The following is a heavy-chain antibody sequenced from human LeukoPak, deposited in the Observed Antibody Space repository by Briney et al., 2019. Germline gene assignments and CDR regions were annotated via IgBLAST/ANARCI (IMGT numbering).Heavy chain of an antibody. Sequence: QPGGSLRLSCAASGFTFSSYGMHWVRQAPGKGLEWVAVISYDGSNKYYADSVKGRFTISRDNSKNTLYLQMNSLRAEDTAIYYCARDLCSGGSCSDYWGQGTLVTVSS. CDR2: ISYDGSNK. D-gene: IGHD2-15*01. CDR3: ARDLCSGGSCSDY. CDR1: GFTFSSYG. J-gene: IGHJ4*02. V-gene: IGHV3-30*03.